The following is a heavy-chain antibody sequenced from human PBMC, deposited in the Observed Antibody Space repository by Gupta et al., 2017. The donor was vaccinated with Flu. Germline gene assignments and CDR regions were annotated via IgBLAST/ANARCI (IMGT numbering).Heavy chain of an antibody. CDR1: GFTFSRYA. D-gene: IGHD1-1*01. Sequence: EVQLLESGGGLVQPGGSLRLSCAAAGFTFSRYAINWVRQAPGKGLQWVSAISGRGDSTYYADSVKGRFTISRDNSRNTLYLQMNSLRADDTAVYYCAKDPGELPWYYFDSWGQGTLVTVSS. CDR2: ISGRGDST. J-gene: IGHJ4*02. CDR3: AKDPGELPWYYFDS. V-gene: IGHV3-23*01.